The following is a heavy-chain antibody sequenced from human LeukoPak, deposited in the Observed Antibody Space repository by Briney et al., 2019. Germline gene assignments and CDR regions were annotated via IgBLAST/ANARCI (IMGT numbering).Heavy chain of an antibody. Sequence: ASVKVSCKASGYTFTGYYMHWVRQAPGQGLEWMGWINPNSGGTNYAQKFQGWVTMTRDTSISTAYMELSRLRSDDTAVYYCARGSWFGDTLYYYYGMDVWGQGTTVTVSS. D-gene: IGHD3-10*01. J-gene: IGHJ6*02. CDR2: INPNSGGT. CDR1: GYTFTGYY. V-gene: IGHV1-2*04. CDR3: ARGSWFGDTLYYYYGMDV.